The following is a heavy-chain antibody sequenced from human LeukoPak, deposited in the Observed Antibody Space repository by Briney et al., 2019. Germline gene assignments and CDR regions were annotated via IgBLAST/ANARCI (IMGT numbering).Heavy chain of an antibody. D-gene: IGHD5-18*01. J-gene: IGHJ4*02. CDR2: LSGSGGST. Sequence: GGSLRLSCVFSGFTFSSYAMSWVRQAPGKGLEWVSSLSGSGGSTYYADSVKGRFTISRDNSKNTLYLQTNSLRVEDTAVYYCAKDPHTGYSFAYWGQGTLVTVSS. V-gene: IGHV3-23*01. CDR1: GFTFSSYA. CDR3: AKDPHTGYSFAY.